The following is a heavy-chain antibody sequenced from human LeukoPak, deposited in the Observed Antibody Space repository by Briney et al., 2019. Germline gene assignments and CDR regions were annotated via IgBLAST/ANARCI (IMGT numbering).Heavy chain of an antibody. V-gene: IGHV3-21*01. CDR2: ISSSSSYI. D-gene: IGHD4-17*01. Sequence: PGGSLRLSCAASGFTFSSYSMNWVRQAPGKGLEWVSSISSSSSYIYYADSVKGRFTISRDNAKNSLYLQMNSLRDEDTAVYYCAKRPSDYGDYVTYFDYWGQGTLVTVSS. CDR1: GFTFSSYS. CDR3: AKRPSDYGDYVTYFDY. J-gene: IGHJ4*02.